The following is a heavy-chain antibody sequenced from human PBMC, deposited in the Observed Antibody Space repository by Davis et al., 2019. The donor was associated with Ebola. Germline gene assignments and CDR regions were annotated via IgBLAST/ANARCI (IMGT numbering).Heavy chain of an antibody. CDR2: ISSDSDYI. CDR1: GFTFSTYS. V-gene: IGHV3-21*01. CDR3: ARERGVCYFDY. Sequence: GESLKISCAASGFTFSTYSMSWVRQAPGKGLEWVSSISSDSDYIYYADSAKGRFTISRDNAKNSLYLQMNSLRAEDTAVYYCARERGVCYFDYWGQGTLVTVSS. D-gene: IGHD2-8*02. J-gene: IGHJ4*02.